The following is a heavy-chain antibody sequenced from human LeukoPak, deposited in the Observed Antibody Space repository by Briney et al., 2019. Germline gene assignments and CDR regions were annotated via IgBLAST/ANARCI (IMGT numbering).Heavy chain of an antibody. J-gene: IGHJ5*02. Sequence: GGSLRLSCAASGFTFSSYWMHWVRQAPRKGLVWVSRINSDGSSTSYADSVKGRFTISRDNAKNTLYLQMNSLRAEDTAVYYCARARGYDDSGYENWFDPWGQGTLVTVSS. CDR3: ARARGYDDSGYENWFDP. V-gene: IGHV3-74*01. CDR1: GFTFSSYW. CDR2: INSDGSST. D-gene: IGHD5-12*01.